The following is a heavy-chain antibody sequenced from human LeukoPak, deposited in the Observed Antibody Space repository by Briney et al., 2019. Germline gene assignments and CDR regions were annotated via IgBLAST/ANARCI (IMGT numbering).Heavy chain of an antibody. V-gene: IGHV3-21*01. CDR1: GFSPSDYT. Sequence: GSLRLSCAASGFSPSDYTMNWVRQAPGKGLEWVSSINSGGNYIYYSDSVKGRFTISRDSAENSLYLQMNSLRAEDTAVYYCATISAAGRGGDLDFWGQGTLVTVSS. CDR2: INSGGNYI. J-gene: IGHJ4*02. D-gene: IGHD6-13*01. CDR3: ATISAAGRGGDLDF.